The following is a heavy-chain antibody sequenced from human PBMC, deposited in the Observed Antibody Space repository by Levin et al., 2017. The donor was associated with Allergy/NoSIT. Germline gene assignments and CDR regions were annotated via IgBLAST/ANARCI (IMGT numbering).Heavy chain of an antibody. D-gene: IGHD2-21*01. CDR1: GFTVSGNY. Sequence: AGGSLRLSCAASGFTVSGNYMSWVRQAPGKGLEWVSVIYSGGSTYYADSVKGRFTISRDISKNTLYLQINSLTTEDTAVYYCARDGLWPPDYWGQGTLVTVSS. V-gene: IGHV3-66*02. J-gene: IGHJ4*02. CDR2: IYSGGST. CDR3: ARDGLWPPDY.